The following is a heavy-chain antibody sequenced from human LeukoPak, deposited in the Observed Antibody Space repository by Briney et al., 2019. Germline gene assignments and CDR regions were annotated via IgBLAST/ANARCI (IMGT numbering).Heavy chain of an antibody. CDR2: IWYDGSNK. J-gene: IGHJ3*02. Sequence: GGSLRLSCAASGFTFSSYGMHWVRQAPGKGLEWVAVIWYDGSNKYYADSVKGRFTISRDNSKNTLYLQMDSLRAEDTAVYYCARELSAFDIWGQGTMVTVSS. CDR3: ARELSAFDI. CDR1: GFTFSSYG. V-gene: IGHV3-33*01.